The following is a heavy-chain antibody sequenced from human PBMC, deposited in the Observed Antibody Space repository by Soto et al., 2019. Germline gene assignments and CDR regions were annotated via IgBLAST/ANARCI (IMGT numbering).Heavy chain of an antibody. J-gene: IGHJ6*02. CDR1: GGSFSGYY. Sequence: SETPSLTCAVYGGSFSGYYWSWIRQPPGKGLEWIGEINHSGSTNYNPSLKSRVTISVDTSKNQFSLKLSSVTAADTAVYYCARGTSGGYYYGSAPQALYYYYGMDVWGQGTTVTV. V-gene: IGHV4-34*01. CDR2: INHSGST. CDR3: ARGTSGGYYYGSAPQALYYYYGMDV. D-gene: IGHD3-10*01.